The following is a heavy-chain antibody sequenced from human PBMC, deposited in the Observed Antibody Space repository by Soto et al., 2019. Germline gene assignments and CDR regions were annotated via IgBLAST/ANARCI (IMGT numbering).Heavy chain of an antibody. V-gene: IGHV5-51*01. CDR1: GYSFTSYW. J-gene: IGHJ6*03. CDR3: ARHGYSSGFSYYYYYMDV. Sequence: GESLKISCKGSGYSFTSYWIGWVRQMPGKGLEWMGIIYPGDSDTRYSPSFQGQVTISADKSINTAYLQWSSLKASDTAMYYCARHGYSSGFSYYYYYMDVWGKGTTVTVSS. D-gene: IGHD6-19*01. CDR2: IYPGDSDT.